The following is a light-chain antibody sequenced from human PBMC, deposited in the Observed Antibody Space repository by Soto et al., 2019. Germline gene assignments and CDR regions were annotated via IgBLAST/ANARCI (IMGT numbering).Light chain of an antibody. CDR3: SSYTSSSTLYV. Sequence: QSVLTQPASVSGSPGQSITISCTGTGSDVGGYNYVSWYQQHPGKAPKLMIYDVSNRPSGVSNRFSGSKSGNTASLTISGLQAEDEPDYYCSSYTSSSTLYVFGSGTKVTVL. J-gene: IGLJ1*01. V-gene: IGLV2-14*01. CDR2: DVS. CDR1: GSDVGGYNY.